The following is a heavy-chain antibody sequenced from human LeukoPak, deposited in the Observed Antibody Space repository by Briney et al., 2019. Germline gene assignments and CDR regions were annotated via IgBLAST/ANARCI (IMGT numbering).Heavy chain of an antibody. D-gene: IGHD3-22*01. J-gene: IGHJ4*02. V-gene: IGHV3-23*01. CDR1: GFTFSSYA. CDR3: AKEVGDYYDSSGYYLLYFDY. CDR2: ISGSGGST. Sequence: PGGSLRLSCAASGFTFSSYATSWVRQAPGKGLEWVSAISGSGGSTYYADSVKGRFTISRDNSKNTLYLQMNSLRAEDTAVYYCAKEVGDYYDSSGYYLLYFDYWGQGTLVTVSS.